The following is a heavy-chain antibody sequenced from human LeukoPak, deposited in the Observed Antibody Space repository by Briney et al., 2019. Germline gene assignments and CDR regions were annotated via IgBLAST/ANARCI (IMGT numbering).Heavy chain of an antibody. CDR3: AKGVGPPRDGFNGAYGDI. Sequence: GRSLRLSCAAAGLTFSSYGMHWVSQEPGKGLGLGAVIWYDGSTKNYADSVKGRFTISRDNSKNTLYLQMNSLRAEDTAVYYCAKGVGPPRDGFNGAYGDIWGQGTMVTVST. J-gene: IGHJ3*02. CDR2: IWYDGSTK. CDR1: GLTFSSYG. V-gene: IGHV3-33*06. D-gene: IGHD5-24*01.